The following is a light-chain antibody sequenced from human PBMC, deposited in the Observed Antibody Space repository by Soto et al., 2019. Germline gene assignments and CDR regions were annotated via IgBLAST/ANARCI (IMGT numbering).Light chain of an antibody. J-gene: IGKJ5*01. CDR2: DAS. CDR3: QQRYRWPPIT. CDR1: ESVFGY. Sequence: EMVLTQSPATLSLSPGARATLSCSASESVFGYLAWYQHKPGQAPRLLIYDASNRATGVPARFSGSGSGTDFTLTISSLEPEDFAVYYCQQRYRWPPITFGQGTRLEIK. V-gene: IGKV3-11*01.